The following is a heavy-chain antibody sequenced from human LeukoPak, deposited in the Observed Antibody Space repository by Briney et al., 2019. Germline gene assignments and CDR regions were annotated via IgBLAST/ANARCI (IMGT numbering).Heavy chain of an antibody. V-gene: IGHV3-23*01. CDR2: ISSSGGNT. CDR1: GFTFRSYA. CDR3: AKDRRTNGV. Sequence: PGGSLRLSCAASGFTFRSYAMSWVRQAPGKGLEWVSAISSSGGNTYYADSVKGRFTISRDDSKNTLYLQMNSLRAEDTAVYYCAKDRRTNGVWGQGTLVTVSS. J-gene: IGHJ4*02. D-gene: IGHD2-8*01.